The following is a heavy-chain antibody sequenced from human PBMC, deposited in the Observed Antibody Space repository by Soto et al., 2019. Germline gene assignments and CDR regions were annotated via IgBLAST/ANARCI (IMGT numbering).Heavy chain of an antibody. CDR1: GGTFSSYT. CDR3: ARHSGYDPTLDY. Sequence: QVQLVQSGAEVKKPGSSVKVSCKASGGTFSSYTISWVRQAPGQGLEWMGRIIPILGIANYAQKFQGRVTITADKSTSTAYMELSSLRSEDTAVYYCARHSGYDPTLDYWGQGTLVTVSS. V-gene: IGHV1-69*02. J-gene: IGHJ4*02. D-gene: IGHD5-12*01. CDR2: IIPILGIA.